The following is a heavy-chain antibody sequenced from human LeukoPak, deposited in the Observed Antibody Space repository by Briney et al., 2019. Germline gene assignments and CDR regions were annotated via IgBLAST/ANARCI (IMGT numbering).Heavy chain of an antibody. Sequence: GPVKVSCKASGYTFTNYGISWVRQAPGQGLEWVAWISLATGAPSYAQKFQGRVTLTTDTSTSTAYMELRSLKSDDTAVYYCARSDGYGLVGIWGQGTMVTVSS. CDR2: ISLATGAP. D-gene: IGHD3-10*01. J-gene: IGHJ3*02. CDR3: ARSDGYGLVGI. V-gene: IGHV1-18*01. CDR1: GYTFTNYG.